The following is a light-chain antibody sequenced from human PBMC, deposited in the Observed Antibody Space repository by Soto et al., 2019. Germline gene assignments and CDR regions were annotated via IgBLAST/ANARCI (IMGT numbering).Light chain of an antibody. J-gene: IGLJ1*01. CDR2: EVN. Sequence: QSALTQPASVSASPGQSITISCTGTSSDIGGYNYVSWYQQHPDKAPKLMIYEVNNRPSGVSDRFPGSKSGNTAPLTISGLRPEDEADYYCSSYTTSSTLVFGTGTKVTVL. V-gene: IGLV2-14*01. CDR3: SSYTTSSTLV. CDR1: SSDIGGYNY.